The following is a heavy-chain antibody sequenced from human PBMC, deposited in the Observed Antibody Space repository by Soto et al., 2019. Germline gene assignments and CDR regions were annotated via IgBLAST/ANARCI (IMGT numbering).Heavy chain of an antibody. J-gene: IGHJ5*02. Sequence: GESLKISCTGFGYTFTTFWISWVRQMPGKGLEWMGRIDPRDSYTNYSPSFQGHVSISVDKSINTAYLQWGNLKASDTAMYYCARLFCSIETCDSWVDPWGQGTRGPVS. CDR3: ARLFCSIETCDSWVDP. CDR2: IDPRDSYT. V-gene: IGHV5-10-1*01. CDR1: GYTFTTFW. D-gene: IGHD2-2*01.